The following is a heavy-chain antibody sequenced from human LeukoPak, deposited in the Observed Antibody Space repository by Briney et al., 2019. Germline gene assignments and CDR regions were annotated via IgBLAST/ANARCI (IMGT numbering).Heavy chain of an antibody. J-gene: IGHJ3*02. Sequence: GGSLRLSCAASGYTFSRYSMNWVRQAPGKGLEWVSSISISSNYIYYADSVKGRFTISRDNAKNSLYLQVNSLRAEDTAVYYCARGSRFGVVGRDAFDIWGQGTVVTVSS. CDR3: ARGSRFGVVGRDAFDI. V-gene: IGHV3-21*01. CDR2: ISISSNYI. CDR1: GYTFSRYS. D-gene: IGHD3-3*01.